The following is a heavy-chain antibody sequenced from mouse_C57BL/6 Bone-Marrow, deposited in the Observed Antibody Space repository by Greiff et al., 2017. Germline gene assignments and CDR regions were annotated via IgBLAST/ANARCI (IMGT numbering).Heavy chain of an antibody. D-gene: IGHD1-1*01. V-gene: IGHV1-58*01. Sequence: EVPLQQSGAELVRPGSSVKMSCKTSGYTFTSYGINWVKQRPGQGLEWIGYIYIGNGYTEYTEKFKGKATLTSATSYSTAYLQLSSLTSEDSEIYFCARRGNYVGGAMAYWGQGSSVTVSS. CDR1: GYTFTSYG. CDR3: ARRGNYVGGAMAY. CDR2: IYIGNGYT. J-gene: IGHJ4*01.